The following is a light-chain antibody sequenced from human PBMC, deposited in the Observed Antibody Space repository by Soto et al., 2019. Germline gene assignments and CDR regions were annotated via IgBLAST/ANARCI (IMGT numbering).Light chain of an antibody. Sequence: DVQMPHSPSTLSGSVGDRVTITCRASQTISSWLAWYQQKPGKAPKLLIYKASTLKSGVPSRFSGSGSGTEFTLTISSMQPDDFATYYCQHYNSYSAAFGQGTKVDIK. J-gene: IGKJ1*01. V-gene: IGKV1-5*03. CDR3: QHYNSYSAA. CDR2: KAS. CDR1: QTISSW.